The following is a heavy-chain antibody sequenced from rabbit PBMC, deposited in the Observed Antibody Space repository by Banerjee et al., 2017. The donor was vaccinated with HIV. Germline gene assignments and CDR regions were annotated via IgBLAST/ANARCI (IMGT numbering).Heavy chain of an antibody. CDR3: ARSGYAGTNGQSYFNL. V-gene: IGHV1S40*01. J-gene: IGHJ4*01. Sequence: QSLEESGGGLVKPGASLTLTCKASGFDFSSYYMGWVRQAPGKGLEWIACINTSSGNTVYASWAKGRFTISKTSSTTVTLQMTSLTAADTATYLCARSGYAGTNGQSYFNLWGPGTLVTVS. CDR1: GFDFSSYY. D-gene: IGHD4-2*01. CDR2: INTSSGNT.